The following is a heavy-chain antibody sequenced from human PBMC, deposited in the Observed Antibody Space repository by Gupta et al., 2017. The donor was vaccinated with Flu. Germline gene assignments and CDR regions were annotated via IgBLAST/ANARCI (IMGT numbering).Heavy chain of an antibody. J-gene: IGHJ4*02. CDR2: IYYSGST. V-gene: IGHV4-39*01. D-gene: IGHD6-19*01. CDR1: GGSISSSSYY. CDR3: ARHISGWYYFDY. Sequence: QLQLQESGPGLVKPSETLSLTCTVSGGSISSSSYYWGWIRQPPGKGLEWIGSIYYSGSTYYKPSLKSRVTISVDTSKNQFSLKLSSVTAADTAVYYCARHISGWYYFDYWGQGTLVTVSS.